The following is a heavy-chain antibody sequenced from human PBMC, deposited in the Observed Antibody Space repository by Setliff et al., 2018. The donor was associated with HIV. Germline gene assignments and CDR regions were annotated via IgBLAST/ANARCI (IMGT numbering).Heavy chain of an antibody. CDR3: ARRGWNGYTAFDC. D-gene: IGHD5-12*01. V-gene: IGHV4-34*01. J-gene: IGHJ4*02. CDR1: GGSFSDYS. Sequence: LSLTCAVYGGSFSDYSWNWVRQPPGKGLEWIGEINHSGSTNYNPSLKSRVTISADTSKKQFSLNVTSVTAADTAVYYCARRGWNGYTAFDCWGRGTLVTVSS. CDR2: INHSGST.